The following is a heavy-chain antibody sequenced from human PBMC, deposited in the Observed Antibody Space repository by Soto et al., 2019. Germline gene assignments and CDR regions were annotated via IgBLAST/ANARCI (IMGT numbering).Heavy chain of an antibody. CDR3: ARALAVASRPFGY. CDR2: TYYRSKWYN. D-gene: IGHD6-19*01. CDR1: GDSVSSNSAI. Sequence: SQTLSLTCAISGDSVSSNSAIWNWIRQSPSRGLEWLGRTYYRSKWYNDYAVSVKSRITINPDTSKNQYSLQLNSVTPEDTAVYFCARALAVASRPFGYWGQGTLVTVSS. J-gene: IGHJ4*02. V-gene: IGHV6-1*01.